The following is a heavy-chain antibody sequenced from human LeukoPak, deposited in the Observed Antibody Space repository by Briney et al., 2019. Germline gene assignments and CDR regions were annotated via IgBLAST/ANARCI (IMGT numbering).Heavy chain of an antibody. CDR3: ARMGWNYVAYFDY. J-gene: IGHJ4*02. Sequence: ASVTVSFTASGYTFTIYAINWVRQAPGQGHEGMGWISAYNGNTNYAQKLQGRVTMTTDTSTNTAYMELRSLRSDDTAVYYCARMGWNYVAYFDYWGQGILVTVSS. CDR2: ISAYNGNT. CDR1: GYTFTIYA. V-gene: IGHV1-18*01. D-gene: IGHD1-7*01.